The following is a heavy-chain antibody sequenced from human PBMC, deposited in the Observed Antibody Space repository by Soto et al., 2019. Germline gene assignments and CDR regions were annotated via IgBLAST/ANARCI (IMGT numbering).Heavy chain of an antibody. Sequence: EVQVLESGGTLVQPGGSLRLSCVVSGLNFRSHDMNWVRQPPGKGLEYVSNINFAGTSTSYADAVKGRFAISRDNDKNTVFLEMNSLEGEDTAVYFCARGMDYSVGSFFQFWGQGTVVTVSS. CDR3: ARGMDYSVGSFFQF. CDR2: INFAGTST. J-gene: IGHJ4*02. V-gene: IGHV3-23*01. D-gene: IGHD4-4*01. CDR1: GLNFRSHD.